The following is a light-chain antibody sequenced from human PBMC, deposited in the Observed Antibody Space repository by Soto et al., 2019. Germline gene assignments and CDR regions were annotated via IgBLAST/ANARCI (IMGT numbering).Light chain of an antibody. CDR2: EVS. CDR1: SSDVGGYNY. Sequence: QSALTQPASVSGSPGQSITISCTGTSSDVGGYNYVSWYQQHPGKAPKLMIYEVSNRPSGASNRFSGSKSGNTASLTISGLQAEDEADYYCSSYTSSSTLDVFGTGTKLTVL. V-gene: IGLV2-14*01. CDR3: SSYTSSSTLDV. J-gene: IGLJ1*01.